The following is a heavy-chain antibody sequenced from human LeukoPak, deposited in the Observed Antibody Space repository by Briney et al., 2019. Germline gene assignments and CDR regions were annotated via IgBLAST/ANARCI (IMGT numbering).Heavy chain of an antibody. CDR2: INWNGGST. J-gene: IGHJ6*03. CDR3: ARAEYSSGWYCYYYYYMDV. CDR1: GFTFDDYG. Sequence: GGSLRLSCAASGFTFDDYGMSWVRQAPGKGLEWVSGINWNGGSTGHADSVKGRFTISRDNAKNSLYLQMNSLRAEDTALYYCARAEYSSGWYCYYYYYMDVWGKGTTVTISS. V-gene: IGHV3-20*04. D-gene: IGHD6-19*01.